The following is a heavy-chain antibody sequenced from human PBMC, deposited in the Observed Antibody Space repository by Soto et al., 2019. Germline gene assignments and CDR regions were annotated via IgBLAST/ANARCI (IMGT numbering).Heavy chain of an antibody. CDR2: TSGGGYDT. J-gene: IGHJ5*01. CDR1: GFTFGDYA. V-gene: IGHV3-23*01. Sequence: DVQLLESGGGLVQPGGSLRLSCAASGFTFGDYAMSWVRQAPGKGLEWVSSTSGGGYDTYYADSVKGRFTISRDNSKNMLDFQMDGMRDEDRVIYYDEKAGVHYIGRLELFDSWGQGTLVIVFS. D-gene: IGHD1-26*01. CDR3: EKAGVHYIGRLELFDS.